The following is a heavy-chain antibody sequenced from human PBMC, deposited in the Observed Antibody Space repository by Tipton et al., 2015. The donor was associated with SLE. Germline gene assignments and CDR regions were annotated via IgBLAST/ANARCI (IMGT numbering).Heavy chain of an antibody. CDR3: ARADVRYFDWLSAADV. V-gene: IGHV1-18*01. Sequence: QSGPEVKKPGASMKVSCKASGYTFPTFGITWVRQAPGQGLEWMGWINTYNGNTNYAQKLQDRVTMTTDTSTSTAYMELRSLSSDDTAVYYCARADVRYFDWLSAADVWGQGTTVTVSS. CDR1: GYTFPTFG. CDR2: INTYNGNT. J-gene: IGHJ6*02. D-gene: IGHD3-9*01.